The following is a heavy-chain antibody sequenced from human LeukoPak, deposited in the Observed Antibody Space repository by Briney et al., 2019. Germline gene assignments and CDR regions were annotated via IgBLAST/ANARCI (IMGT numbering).Heavy chain of an antibody. CDR2: IRYDGSNK. Sequence: GGSLRLSCAASGFTFCSFGMHWVRHAPGKGLEWVAFIRYDGSNKYYADSVKSRFTISRDNSQNTLYLQMNSLRGEDMAVYYCAKDHSSSCDFDYWGQGTLVTVSS. J-gene: IGHJ4*02. CDR1: GFTFCSFG. V-gene: IGHV3-30*02. D-gene: IGHD6-6*01. CDR3: AKDHSSSCDFDY.